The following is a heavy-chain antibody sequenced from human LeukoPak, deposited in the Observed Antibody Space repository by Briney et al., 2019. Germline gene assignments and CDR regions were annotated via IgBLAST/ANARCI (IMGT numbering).Heavy chain of an antibody. CDR1: GFTFSTYS. CDR2: ISSSSAI. V-gene: IGHV3-48*02. D-gene: IGHD5-18*01. J-gene: IGHJ6*02. Sequence: PGGSLRLSCAASGFTFSTYSMNWVSQAPGKGMEWVSYISSSSAIYYADSVKGRFTISRDNAKNSLYLQMNSLRDEDTAVYYCARGIQLWSYYYYGVDVWGQGTTVTVSS. CDR3: ARGIQLWSYYYYGVDV.